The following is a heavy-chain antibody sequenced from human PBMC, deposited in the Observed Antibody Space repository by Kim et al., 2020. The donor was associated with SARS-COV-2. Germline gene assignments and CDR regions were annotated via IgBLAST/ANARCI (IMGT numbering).Heavy chain of an antibody. Sequence: SETLSLTCAVSGVSITRHNWSWVRQTPGNVLEWMGEVFYTGSANYNPSLKSRVTMSVDTSKKQVPLRLTSVTAADTALYYCARNEAGAYYFDYWGQGTLVTVSS. D-gene: IGHD6-13*01. V-gene: IGHV4-4*02. CDR2: VFYTGSA. CDR3: ARNEAGAYYFDY. CDR1: GVSITRHNW. J-gene: IGHJ4*02.